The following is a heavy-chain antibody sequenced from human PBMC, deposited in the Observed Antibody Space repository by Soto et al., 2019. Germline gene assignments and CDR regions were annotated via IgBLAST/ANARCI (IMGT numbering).Heavy chain of an antibody. CDR1: GYAFTGYY. CDR2: INPNSGGT. D-gene: IGHD3-16*01. V-gene: IGHV1-2*04. J-gene: IGHJ6*04. Sequence: SVKVYCKAVGYAFTGYYMHWVRQTTGQGLEWMGWINPNSGGTNYAQKFQGWVTMTRDTSISTAYMELSRLRSDDTAVYYCARERGAAIYYYYGMDVWGKGTTVTGSS. CDR3: ARERGAAIYYYYGMDV.